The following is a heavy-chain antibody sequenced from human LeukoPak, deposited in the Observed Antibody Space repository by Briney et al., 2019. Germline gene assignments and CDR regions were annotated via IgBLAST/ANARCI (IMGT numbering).Heavy chain of an antibody. J-gene: IGHJ4*02. D-gene: IGHD5-18*01. CDR2: IYYSGST. CDR1: GGSISSGGYY. V-gene: IGHV4-31*03. Sequence: SETLSLTCTVSGGSISSGGYYWSWIRQHPGKGLEWIGYIYYSGSTYYNPSLKSRVTISVDTSKNQFSLKLSSVTAADTAVYYCARVSSGYSYGYLVYYFDYWGQGTLVTVSS. CDR3: ARVSSGYSYGYLVYYFDY.